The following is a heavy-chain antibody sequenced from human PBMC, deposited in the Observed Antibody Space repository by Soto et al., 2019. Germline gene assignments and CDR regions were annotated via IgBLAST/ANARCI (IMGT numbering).Heavy chain of an antibody. CDR2: ARNKGNNYII. Sequence: GGSLRLSCAASGFTFSDHYMDWVRQAPGKGLEWVGRARNKGNNYIIEYAASVEGRFTISRDDSKNSLFLQINSLKTEDTAVYYCTRGPVGYVGILGPPDYWGQGTLVTVSS. J-gene: IGHJ4*02. CDR3: TRGPVGYVGILGPPDY. D-gene: IGHD7-27*01. V-gene: IGHV3-72*01. CDR1: GFTFSDHY.